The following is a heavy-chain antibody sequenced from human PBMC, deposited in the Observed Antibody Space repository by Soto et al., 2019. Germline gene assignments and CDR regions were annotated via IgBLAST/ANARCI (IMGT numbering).Heavy chain of an antibody. CDR1: GGSISSSSYY. Sequence: QLQLQESGPGLVKPSETLSLTCTVSGGSISSSSYYWGWIRQPPGKGLEWIGSIYYSGSTYYNPSLKSRVTISVDTSKNQFSLKLSSVTAADTAVYYCARQTYDILTGYYSPRYFDYWGQGTLVTVSS. CDR2: IYYSGST. D-gene: IGHD3-9*01. J-gene: IGHJ4*02. CDR3: ARQTYDILTGYYSPRYFDY. V-gene: IGHV4-39*01.